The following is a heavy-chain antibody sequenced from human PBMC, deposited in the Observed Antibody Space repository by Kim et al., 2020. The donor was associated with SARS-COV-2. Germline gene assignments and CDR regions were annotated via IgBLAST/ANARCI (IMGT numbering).Heavy chain of an antibody. V-gene: IGHV5-10-1*01. Sequence: NYSPSFQGHVTISADKSISTAYLQWSSLKASDTAMYYCARRCSSTSCYPYWGQGTLVTVSS. D-gene: IGHD2-2*01. J-gene: IGHJ4*02. CDR3: ARRCSSTSCYPY.